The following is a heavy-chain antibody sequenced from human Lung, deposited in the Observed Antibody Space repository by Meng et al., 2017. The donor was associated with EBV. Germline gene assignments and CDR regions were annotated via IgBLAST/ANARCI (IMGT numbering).Heavy chain of an antibody. CDR1: CYTFTNYG. Sequence: QAQLVQTGGEVKKPGASVKVPCKASCYTFTNYGITWVRQAPGQGLEWMGWINAYNGDTNYAQTLQGRVTMTTDTSTSTAYMELRSLRSDDTAVYYCARVEVGITSGDYWGQGTLVTVSS. V-gene: IGHV1-18*01. CDR3: ARVEVGITSGDY. J-gene: IGHJ4*02. CDR2: INAYNGDT. D-gene: IGHD1-26*01.